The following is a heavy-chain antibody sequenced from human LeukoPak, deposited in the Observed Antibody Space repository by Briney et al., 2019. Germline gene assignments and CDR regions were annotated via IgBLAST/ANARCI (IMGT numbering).Heavy chain of an antibody. CDR2: ISYDGSNK. CDR3: ATGNAEGEKYYYYGMDV. V-gene: IGHV3-30-3*01. Sequence: GRSLRLSCAASGFTFSSYAMHWVRQAPGKGLEWVAVISYDGSNKYYADSGKGRFTISRDNSKNTLYLQMNSLRAEDTAVYYCATGNAEGEKYYYYGMDVWGKGTTVTVSS. J-gene: IGHJ6*04. D-gene: IGHD1-1*01. CDR1: GFTFSSYA.